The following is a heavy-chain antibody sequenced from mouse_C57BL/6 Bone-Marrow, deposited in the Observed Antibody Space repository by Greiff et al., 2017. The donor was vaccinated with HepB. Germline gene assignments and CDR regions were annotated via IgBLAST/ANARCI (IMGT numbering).Heavy chain of an antibody. D-gene: IGHD2-1*01. J-gene: IGHJ2*01. Sequence: DVKLVESGGGLVQPGGSLSLSCAASGFTFTDYYMSWVRQPPGKALEWLGFIRNKANGYTTEYSASVKGRFTISRDNSQSILYLQMNALRAEDSATYYCARYTVYYGYLDYWGQGTTLTVSS. CDR2: IRNKANGYTT. V-gene: IGHV7-3*01. CDR3: ARYTVYYGYLDY. CDR1: GFTFTDYY.